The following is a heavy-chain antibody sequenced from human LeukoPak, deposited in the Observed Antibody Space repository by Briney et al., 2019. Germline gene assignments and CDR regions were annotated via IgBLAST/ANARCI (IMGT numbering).Heavy chain of an antibody. CDR3: ARVVVSGRTS. V-gene: IGHV4-34*01. Sequence: SETLSLTCAVYGGSFSGYYWSWIRQPPGKGLEWIGEINHSGSNNYNPSLKRRDTISVHTSKNQFSLKLSSVTAADTAVYYCARVVVSGRTSWGQGTLVTVSS. J-gene: IGHJ4*02. CDR2: INHSGSN. D-gene: IGHD1-7*01. CDR1: GGSFSGYY.